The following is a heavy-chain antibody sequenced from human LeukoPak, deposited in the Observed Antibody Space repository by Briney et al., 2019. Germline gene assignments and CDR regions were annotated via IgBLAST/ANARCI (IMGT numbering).Heavy chain of an antibody. CDR1: GGSFSGYY. CDR3: ARPRDGYNYWFDP. Sequence: PSETLSLTCAVYGGSFSGYYWSWIRQPPGKGLEWIGEINHSGSTNYNPSLKSRVTISVDTSKNQFSLKLSSVTAADTAVYYCARPRDGYNYWFDPWAREPWSPSPQ. CDR2: INHSGST. J-gene: IGHJ5*02. D-gene: IGHD5-24*01. V-gene: IGHV4-34*01.